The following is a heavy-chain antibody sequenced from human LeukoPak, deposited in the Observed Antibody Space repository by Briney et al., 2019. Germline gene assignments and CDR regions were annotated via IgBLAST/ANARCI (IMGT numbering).Heavy chain of an antibody. V-gene: IGHV3-43*01. D-gene: IGHD3-22*01. CDR3: AKGGYYDSSGLTDY. Sequence: PGGSLRLSCAASGFTFDDYTMHWVRQAPGKGLEWISLISWDGSSTYNTDSVKGRFTISRDNSKSSLYLQMNSLRAEDTALYYCAKGGYYDSSGLTDYWGQGTLVTVSS. CDR1: GFTFDDYT. CDR2: ISWDGSST. J-gene: IGHJ4*02.